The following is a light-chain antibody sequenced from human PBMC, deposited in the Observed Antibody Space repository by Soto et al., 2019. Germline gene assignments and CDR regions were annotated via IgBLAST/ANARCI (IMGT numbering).Light chain of an antibody. CDR3: CSYTTSNTRQIV. Sequence: QLVLTQPASVSGSPGRSITISCTGTSSDVGGYNYVSWYQQHPGKAPKFMIYDVSSRPSGVSNRFSGSKSGNTASLTISGLQAEDEADYYCCSYTTSNTRQIVFGTGTKVTVL. V-gene: IGLV2-14*03. J-gene: IGLJ1*01. CDR1: SSDVGGYNY. CDR2: DVS.